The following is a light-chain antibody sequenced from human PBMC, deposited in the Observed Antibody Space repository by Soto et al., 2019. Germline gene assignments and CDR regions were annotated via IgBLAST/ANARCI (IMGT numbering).Light chain of an antibody. J-gene: IGLJ1*01. CDR1: SSNIGAGYD. V-gene: IGLV1-40*01. Sequence: QSVLTQPPSVSGAPGQRVTISCTGSSSNIGAGYDVHWYQQLPGTAPKLLIYDNNNRPSGVPDRFSGSKSGTSASLAITGLQAEDEADYYCQSYDGSLSGSVFGTGTKVTVL. CDR3: QSYDGSLSGSV. CDR2: DNN.